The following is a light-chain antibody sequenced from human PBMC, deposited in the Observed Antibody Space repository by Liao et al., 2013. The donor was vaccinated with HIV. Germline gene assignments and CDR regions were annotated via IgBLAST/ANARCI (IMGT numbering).Light chain of an antibody. CDR1: MLGDKY. V-gene: IGLV3-1*01. Sequence: DELTQPPSVSVSPGQTASITCSGNMLGDKYASWYQQRPGQSPVLVIYQDSKRPSGIPGRFSGSSSGNTGTLTISGTQPMDEGDYYCQVWDRGPALFGGGTKLTVL. CDR2: QDS. J-gene: IGLJ2*01. CDR3: QVWDRGPAL.